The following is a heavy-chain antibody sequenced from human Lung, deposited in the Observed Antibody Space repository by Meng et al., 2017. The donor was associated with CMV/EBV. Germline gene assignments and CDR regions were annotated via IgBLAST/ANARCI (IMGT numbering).Heavy chain of an antibody. J-gene: IGHJ4*02. CDR1: GFTFSSYW. D-gene: IGHD3-22*01. Sequence: GESXKISCAASGFTFSSYWMSWVRQAPGKGLEWVANIKQDGSEKYYVDSVKGRFTISRDNAKNSLYLQMNSLRAEDTAVYYCARETDSSGWDYWGQGTVVTVSS. CDR2: IKQDGSEK. V-gene: IGHV3-7*01. CDR3: ARETDSSGWDY.